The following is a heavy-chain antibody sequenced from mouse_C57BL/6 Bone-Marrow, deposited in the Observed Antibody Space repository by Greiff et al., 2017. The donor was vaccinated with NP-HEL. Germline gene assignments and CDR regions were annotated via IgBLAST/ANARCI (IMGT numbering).Heavy chain of an antibody. V-gene: IGHV5-16*01. Sequence: EVQLMESEAGLVQPGSSMKLSCTASGFTFSDYYMAWVRQVPEKGLEWVANINYDGSSTYYLDSLKSRFIISRDNAKNILYLQMSSLKSEDTATYYCARHYGDYWGQGTTLTVSS. CDR1: GFTFSDYY. CDR2: INYDGSST. CDR3: ARHYGDY. J-gene: IGHJ2*01.